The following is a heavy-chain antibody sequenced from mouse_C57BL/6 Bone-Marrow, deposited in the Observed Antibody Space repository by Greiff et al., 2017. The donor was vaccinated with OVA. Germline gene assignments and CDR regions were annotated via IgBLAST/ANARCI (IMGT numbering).Heavy chain of an antibody. V-gene: IGHV1-26*01. CDR3: ARECPFMVTTIGYAMDY. Sequence: VQLQQSGPELVKPGASVKISCKASGYTFTDYYMNWVKQSHGKSLEWIGDINPNNGGTSYNQKFKGKATLTVDKSSSTAYMELRSLTSEDSAVYYCARECPFMVTTIGYAMDYWGQGTSVTVSS. CDR1: GYTFTDYY. J-gene: IGHJ4*01. D-gene: IGHD2-2*01. CDR2: INPNNGGT.